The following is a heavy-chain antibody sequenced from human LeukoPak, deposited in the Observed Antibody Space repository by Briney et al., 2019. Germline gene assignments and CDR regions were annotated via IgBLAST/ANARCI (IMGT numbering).Heavy chain of an antibody. CDR3: AKRRTTVITMDYFDY. CDR1: RFTYSNYV. Sequence: GGSLRLSCAASRFTYSNYVMSWVRQAPGKGLEWVSGLRGGAGTPYYADSVKGRFTISRDNSKNTLYLQMSSLRAEDTAVYYCAKRRTTVITMDYFDYWGQGTLVTVS. V-gene: IGHV3-23*01. D-gene: IGHD4-17*01. CDR2: LRGGAGTP. J-gene: IGHJ4*02.